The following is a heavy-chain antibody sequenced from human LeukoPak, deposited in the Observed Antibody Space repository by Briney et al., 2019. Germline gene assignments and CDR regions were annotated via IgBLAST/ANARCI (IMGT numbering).Heavy chain of an antibody. CDR1: GFSLSTGGVG. D-gene: IGHD6-13*01. J-gene: IGHJ5*02. CDR2: IYWDDDK. CDR3: AQERPIEIAGPHRAFDP. Sequence: SGPTLVKPTQTLTLTCTFSGFSLSTGGVGVGWIRQPPGKALEWLALIYWDDDKLYSPSLKNRLTITKDTSRNQVVLTMTNMDPVDTATYFCAQERPIEIAGPHRAFDPWGQGTLVTVSS. V-gene: IGHV2-5*02.